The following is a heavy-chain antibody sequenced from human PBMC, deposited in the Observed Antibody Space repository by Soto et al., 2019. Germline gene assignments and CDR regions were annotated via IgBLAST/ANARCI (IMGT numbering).Heavy chain of an antibody. V-gene: IGHV3-23*01. CDR3: AKLRSGIAMAATNY. CDR2: IDDSGSST. J-gene: IGHJ4*02. CDR1: GFTFSNYA. Sequence: GGSLRLSCAASGFTFSNYAMNWVRQAPGKGLEWVSGIDDSGSSTYYADSVKGRFTISRDNSKNTLYLQMNSLRAEDTAIFYCAKLRSGIAMAATNYWGQGTLVTVSS. D-gene: IGHD6-19*01.